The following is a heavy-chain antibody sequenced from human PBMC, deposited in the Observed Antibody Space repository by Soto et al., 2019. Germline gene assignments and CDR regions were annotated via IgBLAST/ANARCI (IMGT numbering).Heavy chain of an antibody. CDR2: IKSNIDGGTA. CDR1: GFTFSNVW. D-gene: IGHD1-26*01. Sequence: GGSLRLSCEGSGFTFSNVWFSWVRQAPGKGLEWVGRIKSNIDGGTADFAAPVKDRFTISRVDSENTLYLHMNSLKIEDTALYFCSTVGAPAYWGQGTLVTVSS. J-gene: IGHJ4*01. V-gene: IGHV3-15*01. CDR3: STVGAPAY.